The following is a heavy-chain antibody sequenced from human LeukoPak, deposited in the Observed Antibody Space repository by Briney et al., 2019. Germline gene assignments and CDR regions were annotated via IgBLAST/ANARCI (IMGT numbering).Heavy chain of an antibody. J-gene: IGHJ4*02. CDR2: IYYSGST. CDR3: ARGGVVPGLDY. V-gene: IGHV4-59*01. D-gene: IGHD2-2*01. Sequence: PSETLSLTCTVSGASINSYYWSWIRQPPGKGLEWIGYIYYSGSTNYNPSLKSRVTISVDTSKNQFSLKLSSVTAADTAVYYCARGGVVPGLDYWGQGTLVTVSS. CDR1: GASINSYY.